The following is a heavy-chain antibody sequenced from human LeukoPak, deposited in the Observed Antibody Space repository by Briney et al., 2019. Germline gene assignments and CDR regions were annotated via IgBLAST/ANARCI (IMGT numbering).Heavy chain of an antibody. CDR1: GFTFDDYA. V-gene: IGHV3-9*01. D-gene: IGHD6-13*01. J-gene: IGHJ3*02. Sequence: PGRSLRLSCAASGFTFDDYAMHWVRQAPGKGLEGVSGISWNSGSIGYADSVKGRFTISRDNAKNSLYLQMNSLRAEDTALYYCAKDFGYSSSWYQKVDAFDIWGQGTMVTVSS. CDR3: AKDFGYSSSWYQKVDAFDI. CDR2: ISWNSGSI.